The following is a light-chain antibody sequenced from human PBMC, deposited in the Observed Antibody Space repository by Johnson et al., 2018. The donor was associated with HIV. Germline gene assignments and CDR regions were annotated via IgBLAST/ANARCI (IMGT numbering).Light chain of an antibody. CDR3: GTWDSSLSAFYV. CDR1: SSNIVNNY. Sequence: QSVLTQPPSVSASPGQKVTISCSGSSSNIVNNYVSWYQQLPGTAPKPLIYDNNKRPSGIPDRFSGSKSGTSATLGITGLQTGDEADYYCGTWDSSLSAFYVFGTGTKVTVV. CDR2: DNN. V-gene: IGLV1-51*01. J-gene: IGLJ1*01.